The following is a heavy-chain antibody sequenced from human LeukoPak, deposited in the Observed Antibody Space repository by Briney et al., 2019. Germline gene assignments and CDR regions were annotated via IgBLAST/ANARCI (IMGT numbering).Heavy chain of an antibody. Sequence: GGSLRLSCAASGFTFSSYAMGWVRQAPGKGLEWVSAISGSGGSTYYADSVKGRFTISRDNSKNTLYLQMNSLRAEDTAVYYCAKSRDTAMVILLFDYWGQGTLVTVSS. V-gene: IGHV3-23*01. CDR2: ISGSGGST. CDR3: AKSRDTAMVILLFDY. CDR1: GFTFSSYA. D-gene: IGHD5-18*01. J-gene: IGHJ4*02.